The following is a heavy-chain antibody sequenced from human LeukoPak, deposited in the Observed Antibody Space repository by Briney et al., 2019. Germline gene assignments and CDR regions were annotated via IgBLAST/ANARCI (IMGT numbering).Heavy chain of an antibody. CDR2: IYHSGST. Sequence: SETLPLTCAVSGGSISSSNWWSWVRQPPEKWLEWIGEIYHSGSTNYNPSLKSRVTISVDKSKNQFSLKLSSVTAADTAVYYCARSRYCSSTSCFNFDYWGQGTLVTVSS. V-gene: IGHV4-4*02. CDR1: GGSISSSNW. J-gene: IGHJ4*02. D-gene: IGHD2-2*01. CDR3: ARSRYCSSTSCFNFDY.